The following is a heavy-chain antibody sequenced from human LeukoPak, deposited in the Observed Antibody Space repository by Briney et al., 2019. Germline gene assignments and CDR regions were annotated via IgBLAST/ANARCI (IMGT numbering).Heavy chain of an antibody. CDR1: GGSFSGYY. V-gene: IGHV4-34*01. CDR2: INHSGST. Sequence: PSETLSLTCAVYGGSFSGYYWSWIRQPPGKGLEWIGEINHSGSTNYNPSLKSRVTISVDTSKNQFSLKLSSVTAAGTAVYYCARGRWGFGQTWFDPWGQGTLVTVSS. CDR3: ARGRWGFGQTWFDP. D-gene: IGHD3-10*01. J-gene: IGHJ5*02.